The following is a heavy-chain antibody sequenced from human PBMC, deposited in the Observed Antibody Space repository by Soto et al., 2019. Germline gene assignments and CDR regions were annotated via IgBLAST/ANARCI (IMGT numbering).Heavy chain of an antibody. V-gene: IGHV3-33*01. CDR3: AGVFRGSGSYRQYYYYYGMAV. CDR2: IWYDGSNK. D-gene: IGHD3-10*01. J-gene: IGHJ6*02. CDR1: GFTFSSYG. Sequence: GGSLRLSCAASGFTFSSYGMHWVRQAPGKGLEWVAVIWYDGSNKYYADSVKGRFTISRDNSKNTLYLQMNSLRAEDTAVYYCAGVFRGSGSYRQYYYYYGMAVWGQGTTVTVSS.